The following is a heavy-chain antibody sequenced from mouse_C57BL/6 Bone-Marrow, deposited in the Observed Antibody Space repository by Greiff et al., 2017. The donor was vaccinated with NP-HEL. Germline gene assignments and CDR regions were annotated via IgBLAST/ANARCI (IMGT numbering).Heavy chain of an antibody. J-gene: IGHJ1*03. CDR3: ARRKLISLGYFDV. Sequence: EVQLVESGGDLVKPGGSLKLSCAASGFTFSSYGMSWVRQTPDKRLEWVATISSGGSYTYYPDSVKGRFTISRDNAKNTLYLQMSSLKSEDTAMYYCARRKLISLGYFDVWGTGTTVTVSS. CDR1: GFTFSSYG. CDR2: ISSGGSYT. D-gene: IGHD2-12*01. V-gene: IGHV5-6*01.